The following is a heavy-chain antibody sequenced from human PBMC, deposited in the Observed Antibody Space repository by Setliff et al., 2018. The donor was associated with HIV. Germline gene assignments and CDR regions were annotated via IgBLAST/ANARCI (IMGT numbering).Heavy chain of an antibody. D-gene: IGHD3-10*01. J-gene: IGHJ4*01. CDR1: GYTFTSYA. CDR3: VRGALLAAFDFDY. V-gene: IGHV1-3*01. CDR2: IDAGNGNT. Sequence: ASVKVSCKASGYTFTSYAMHWVRQAPGQGLEWMAWIDAGNGNTKYSQELQDRVTITRDTSANTAYMELSSLRPDDTAVYFCVRGALLAAFDFDYWGQGTLVTVSS.